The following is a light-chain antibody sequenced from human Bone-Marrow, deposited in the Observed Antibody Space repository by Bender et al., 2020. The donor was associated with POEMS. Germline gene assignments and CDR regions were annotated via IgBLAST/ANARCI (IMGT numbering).Light chain of an antibody. J-gene: IGLJ3*02. CDR1: SSDVGGSNY. Sequence: QSALTQPASVSGSPGESITISCTGTSSDVGGSNYVSWYQHLPGSAPRLVVYSNYQRPSGVPARFSGSKSGTSASMAISDIQSEDEGDYYCSSWGDSLSGWVFGGGTKLTVL. CDR2: SNY. CDR3: SSWGDSLSGWV. V-gene: IGLV1-47*02.